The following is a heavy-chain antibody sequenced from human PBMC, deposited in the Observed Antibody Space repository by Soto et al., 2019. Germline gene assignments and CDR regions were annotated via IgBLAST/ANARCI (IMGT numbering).Heavy chain of an antibody. V-gene: IGHV4-30-2*01. J-gene: IGHJ6*02. CDR1: GGSISTSGCS. Sequence: QLQLQESGSGLVQPSQTLSLTCTASGGSISTSGCSWTWIRQPPGGGLEWIGSIYQTGRTYVIPSLKSRVTMSLDKSKNQFSLNLTSVTAADTALYYCAREMTIFGVAPGGGVDVWGQGTTVTVSS. CDR3: AREMTIFGVAPGGGVDV. D-gene: IGHD3-3*01. CDR2: IYQTGRT.